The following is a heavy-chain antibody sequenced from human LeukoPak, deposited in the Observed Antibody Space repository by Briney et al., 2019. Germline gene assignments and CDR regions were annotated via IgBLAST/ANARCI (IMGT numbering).Heavy chain of an antibody. CDR3: AREGYYYDSSGYTILTVGFDY. V-gene: IGHV3-21*01. D-gene: IGHD3-22*01. J-gene: IGHJ4*02. CDR2: ISSSSSYI. CDR1: GFTFSSYE. Sequence: PGGSLRLSCAASGFTFSSYEMNWVRQAPGKGLEWVSSISSSSSYIYYADSVKGRFTISRDNAKNSLYLQMNSLRAEDTAVYYCAREGYYYDSSGYTILTVGFDYWGQGTLVTVSS.